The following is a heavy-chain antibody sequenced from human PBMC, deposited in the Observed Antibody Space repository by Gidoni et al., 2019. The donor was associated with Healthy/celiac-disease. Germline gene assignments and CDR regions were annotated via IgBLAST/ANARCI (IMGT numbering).Heavy chain of an antibody. CDR1: GFTFDDYA. D-gene: IGHD1-26*01. V-gene: IGHV3-9*01. CDR3: AKADGIVGPTQIDY. CDR2: ISWNSGNI. Sequence: EVRLVESGGCLVHPGRFLRLPCPAPGFTFDDYAMHWVRQDPGKGLEWVSGISWNSGNIGYADSVKGRFNISRDNAKNSLYLQMNSLRAEDTAFYYCAKADGIVGPTQIDYWGQGTLVTVSS. J-gene: IGHJ4*02.